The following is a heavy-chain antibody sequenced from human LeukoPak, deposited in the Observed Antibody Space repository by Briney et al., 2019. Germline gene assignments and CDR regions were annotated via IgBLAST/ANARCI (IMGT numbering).Heavy chain of an antibody. Sequence: SETLPLTCTVSGDSVSNGNYYWSWLRQPPGKALEWIGYIYYTGKTYYNPSLEGRVTILVDTSRNHFSVKLSSVTAADTAVYYCARSQNYYGSGDYWSQGTLVTVSS. CDR2: IYYTGKT. J-gene: IGHJ4*02. CDR1: GDSVSNGNYY. V-gene: IGHV4-61*03. CDR3: ARSQNYYGSGDY. D-gene: IGHD3-10*01.